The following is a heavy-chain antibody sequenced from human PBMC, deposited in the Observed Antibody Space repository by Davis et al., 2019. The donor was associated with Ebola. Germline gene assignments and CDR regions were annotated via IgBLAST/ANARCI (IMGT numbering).Heavy chain of an antibody. CDR2: INPHNGNT. J-gene: IGHJ4*02. V-gene: IGHV1-18*04. CDR3: ASTRRGLDY. CDR1: GYTFTSYG. Sequence: AASVKVSCKASGYTFTSYGITWVRQAPGQGLEWMGWINPHNGNTNYAQNVQGRVTMTTDTSTSTAYMEVGILRSDDTAVYYCASTRRGLDYWGQGTLVTVSS. D-gene: IGHD6-6*01.